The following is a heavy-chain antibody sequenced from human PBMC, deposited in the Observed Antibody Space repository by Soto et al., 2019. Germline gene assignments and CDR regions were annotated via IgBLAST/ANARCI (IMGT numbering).Heavy chain of an antibody. CDR2: IYFTGST. J-gene: IGHJ5*02. Sequence: SETLSLTCTVSGGAVSSGTYYWSWIRQPPGKGLEWIGHIYFTGSTNYNPSLRSRVTMSLDTSRNQFSLKLSSVTAADTAVYYCTRGPPRVQWFDPWGLGTLVTVSS. V-gene: IGHV4-61*01. CDR1: GGAVSSGTYY. CDR3: TRGPPRVQWFDP.